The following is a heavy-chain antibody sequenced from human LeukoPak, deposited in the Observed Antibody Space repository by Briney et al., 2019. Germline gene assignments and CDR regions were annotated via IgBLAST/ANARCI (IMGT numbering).Heavy chain of an antibody. J-gene: IGHJ4*02. D-gene: IGHD3-3*01. V-gene: IGHV4-39*07. Sequence: TSETLSLTCTVSGGSISSSSYYWGWIRQPPGKGLEWIGSIYYSGSTNYNPSLKSRVTISVDTSKNQFSLKLSSVTAADTAVYYCARVGRLEAHDYWGQGTLVTVSS. CDR3: ARVGRLEAHDY. CDR1: GGSISSSSYY. CDR2: IYYSGST.